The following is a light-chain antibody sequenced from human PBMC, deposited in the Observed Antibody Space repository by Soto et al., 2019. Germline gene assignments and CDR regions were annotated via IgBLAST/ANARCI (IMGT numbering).Light chain of an antibody. Sequence: DIQMTQSASSVAASVGDRVTITCRASQDSSSWLAWFQQKPGKAAKLLIYGASTLPSGVPSTFSGSGSGTDFTLTISSLQPEDFATYYCQQANSFPLTFGGGTKVDIK. J-gene: IGKJ4*01. CDR2: GAS. V-gene: IGKV1-12*01. CDR1: QDSSSW. CDR3: QQANSFPLT.